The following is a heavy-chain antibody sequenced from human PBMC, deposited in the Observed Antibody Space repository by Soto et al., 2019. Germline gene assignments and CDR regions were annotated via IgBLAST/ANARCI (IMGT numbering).Heavy chain of an antibody. CDR3: ARDNARPQLGGNYYYILDV. CDR2: IMPIFRTP. Sequence: QVQLEQSGAEVKKPGSSVKVSCKASGGTFRNSAISWVRQAPGQGLEWMGGIMPIFRTPDYAQKFHGRVTITADESTSTAYMELSGLRSDDTAVYFCARDNARPQLGGNYYYILDVWGHGTTVTVSS. V-gene: IGHV1-69*12. D-gene: IGHD3-3*02. CDR1: GGTFRNSA. J-gene: IGHJ6*02.